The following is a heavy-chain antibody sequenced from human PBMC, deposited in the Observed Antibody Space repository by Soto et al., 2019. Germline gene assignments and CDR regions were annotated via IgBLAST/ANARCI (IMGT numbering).Heavy chain of an antibody. D-gene: IGHD2-8*02. CDR1: GGSISSGGYY. J-gene: IGHJ4*02. Sequence: TLSLTCTVSGGSISSGGYYWSWIRQHPGKGLEWIGYIYYSGSTYYNPSLKSRVTISVDTSKNQFSLKLSSVTAADTAVYYCARRVTWYYFDYWGQGTLVTVSS. V-gene: IGHV4-31*03. CDR3: ARRVTWYYFDY. CDR2: IYYSGST.